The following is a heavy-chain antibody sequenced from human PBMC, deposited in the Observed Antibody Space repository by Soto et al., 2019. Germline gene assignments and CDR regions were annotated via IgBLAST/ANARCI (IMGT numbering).Heavy chain of an antibody. Sequence: EVQLVESGGGVVKPGGSLRLSCAASGFSFTNAWMTWVRQAPGRGLEWVGRIKTKTYGETTEYAAPVKGRFIISRDDLKNTVYLQMNSLQTEDTAVYYCLTASGWEGGSGAFDIWGQGTMVTVSS. D-gene: IGHD6-19*01. CDR1: GFSFTNAW. CDR2: IKTKTYGETT. V-gene: IGHV3-15*01. CDR3: LTASGWEGGSGAFDI. J-gene: IGHJ3*02.